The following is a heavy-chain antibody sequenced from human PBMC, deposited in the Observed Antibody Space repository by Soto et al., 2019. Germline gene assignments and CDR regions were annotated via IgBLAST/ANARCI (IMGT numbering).Heavy chain of an antibody. D-gene: IGHD1-20*01. CDR1: GYSFTSYW. J-gene: IGHJ3*02. V-gene: IGHV5-51*01. Sequence: GESLKISCKGSGYSFTSYWIGWVRQMPGKGLEWMGIIYPGDSDTRYSPSFQGQVTISADKSISTAYLQWSSLKASDTAMYYCARPIYNWNDVFDAFDIWGQGTMVTVSS. CDR2: IYPGDSDT. CDR3: ARPIYNWNDVFDAFDI.